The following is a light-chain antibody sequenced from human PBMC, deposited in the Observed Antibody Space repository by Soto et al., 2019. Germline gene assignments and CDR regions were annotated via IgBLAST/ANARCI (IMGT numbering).Light chain of an antibody. V-gene: IGLV1-47*01. CDR3: GAWDDILSGV. Sequence: QSVLTQPPSASGTPGQRVSISCSGSRTNIGNNYVSWYQQFPGTAPKLLIHSDNQRPSGVPDRFSASKSGTSASLAISGLRSEDEADYYCGAWDDILSGVFGGGTKVTVL. CDR2: SDN. CDR1: RTNIGNNY. J-gene: IGLJ3*02.